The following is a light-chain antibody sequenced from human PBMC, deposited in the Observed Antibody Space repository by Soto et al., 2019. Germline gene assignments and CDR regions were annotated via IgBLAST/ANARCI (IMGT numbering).Light chain of an antibody. V-gene: IGKV3-15*01. CDR3: QQYNGFPWT. J-gene: IGKJ1*01. CDR1: QSISDN. Sequence: EIVMTQSPATLSVYPGERATLSCRASQSISDNLAWYQHKPGQAPRLLIYGASTRATGIPAKFSGSGSGTEFTVTISSLQSEDFAVYYCQQYNGFPWTFGQGTKVEIK. CDR2: GAS.